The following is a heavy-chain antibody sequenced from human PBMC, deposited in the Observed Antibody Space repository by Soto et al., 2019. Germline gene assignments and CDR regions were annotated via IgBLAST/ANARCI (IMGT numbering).Heavy chain of an antibody. J-gene: IGHJ5*02. Sequence: QVQLVESGGGVVQPGRSLRLSCAASGFTFSSYGMHWVRQAPGKGLEWVAVISYDGSNKYYADSVKGRFTISRDNSKNTLYLQMNSLRAEDTAVYYCASRHPPHPWGRGTLVTVSS. D-gene: IGHD6-6*01. CDR3: ASRHPPHP. CDR2: ISYDGSNK. V-gene: IGHV3-30*03. CDR1: GFTFSSYG.